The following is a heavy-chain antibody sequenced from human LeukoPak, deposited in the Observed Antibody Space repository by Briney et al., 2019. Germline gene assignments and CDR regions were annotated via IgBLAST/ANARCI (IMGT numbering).Heavy chain of an antibody. CDR3: ATGRNGVVPAPILGVGPWYNYHYMDV. J-gene: IGHJ6*03. D-gene: IGHD2-2*02. CDR2: IDHSGTT. V-gene: IGHV4-39*07. Sequence: SETLSLTCTVSGGSMSSSNYYWGWIRQPPGKGLEWIGEIDHSGTTNYNPSLKSRVTMSVDTSKNQFSLMVSSVTAADTAVYYCATGRNGVVPAPILGVGPWYNYHYMDVWGKGTTVTVSS. CDR1: GGSMSSSNYY.